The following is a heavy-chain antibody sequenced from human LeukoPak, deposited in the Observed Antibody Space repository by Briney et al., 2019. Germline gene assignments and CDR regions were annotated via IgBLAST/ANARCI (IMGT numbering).Heavy chain of an antibody. Sequence: PGGSLRLSCAASGFTFSDYYMTWIRQAPGKGLEWVSYISSSGSNSHYADSVKGRFTISRDNFKNTLYLQMNSLRAEDTAVYFCASGRGSYSSGPVWWGQGTLVTVSS. CDR1: GFTFSDYY. V-gene: IGHV3-11*03. J-gene: IGHJ4*02. D-gene: IGHD6-19*01. CDR3: ASGRGSYSSGPVW. CDR2: ISSSGSNS.